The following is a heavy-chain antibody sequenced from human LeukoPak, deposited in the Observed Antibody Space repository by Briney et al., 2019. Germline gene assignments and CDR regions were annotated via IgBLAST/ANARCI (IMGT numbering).Heavy chain of an antibody. D-gene: IGHD3-10*01. CDR3: AKTMVRGVIRWFDP. V-gene: IGHV4-39*07. CDR2: IYYSGST. Sequence: SETLSLTCTVSGGPISSSDYYWGWIRQPPGKGLEWIGTIYYSGSTYYNPSLKSRVTISVDTSKNQFSLKLSSVTAADTAVYYCAKTMVRGVIRWFDPWGQGTLVTVSS. J-gene: IGHJ5*02. CDR1: GGPISSSDYY.